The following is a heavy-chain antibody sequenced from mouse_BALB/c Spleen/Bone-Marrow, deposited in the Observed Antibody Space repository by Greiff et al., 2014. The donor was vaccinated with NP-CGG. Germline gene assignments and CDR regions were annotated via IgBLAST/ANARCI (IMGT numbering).Heavy chain of an antibody. CDR2: SRNKAKYYTT. Sequence: DVQLVESGGGLVQPGDSLRLSCATSGFTFSDFYMEWVCQPPGKRLEWIAASRNKAKYYTTEYSASVEGRFIVSRDTSQSVLYLQMNALRAEDTAIYYCARDVGYGNYFVYWGQGTLVTVSA. CDR1: GFTFSDFY. V-gene: IGHV7-1*02. D-gene: IGHD2-10*02. J-gene: IGHJ3*01. CDR3: ARDVGYGNYFVY.